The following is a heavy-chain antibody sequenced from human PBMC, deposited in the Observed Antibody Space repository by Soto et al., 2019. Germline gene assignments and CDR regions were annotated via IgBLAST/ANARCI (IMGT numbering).Heavy chain of an antibody. CDR2: IIPIFGTA. CDR1: GGTFSSYA. Sequence: GASVKVSCKASGGTFSSYAISWVRQAPGQGLEWMGGIIPIFGTANYAQKFQGRVTITADTSTSTAYMALSSLRSEATAVYYCARGVVFARTHYMGVWGQGTTVTVSS. D-gene: IGHD2-2*01. J-gene: IGHJ6*02. CDR3: ARGVVFARTHYMGV. V-gene: IGHV1-69*06.